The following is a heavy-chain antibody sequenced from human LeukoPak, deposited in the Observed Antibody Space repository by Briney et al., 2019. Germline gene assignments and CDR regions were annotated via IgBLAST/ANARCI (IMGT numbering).Heavy chain of an antibody. Sequence: PGGSLRLSCAASGFTFSSYAMSWVRQAPGKGLEWVSAISGSGGSTYYADSVKGRFTISRDNSKNTLYLQMNSLRAEDTAVYYCAKDGSYYDFWSGSRRLYYYYMDVWGKGTTVTVSS. J-gene: IGHJ6*03. CDR3: AKDGSYYDFWSGSRRLYYYYMDV. CDR2: ISGSGGST. CDR1: GFTFSSYA. V-gene: IGHV3-23*01. D-gene: IGHD3-3*01.